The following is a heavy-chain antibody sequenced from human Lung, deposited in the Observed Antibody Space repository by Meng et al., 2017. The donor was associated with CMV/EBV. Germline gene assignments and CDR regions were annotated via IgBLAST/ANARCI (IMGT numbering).Heavy chain of an antibody. CDR1: GFTFSDVG. D-gene: IGHD3-22*01. V-gene: IGHV3-73*01. CDR3: SRGDSNGPLN. CDR2: IRNRANRHAT. J-gene: IGHJ4*02. Sequence: GGSLRLSCSASGFTFSDVGLHWVRQASWRGLEWIGRIRNRANRHATAYVASVKGRFTISRDDSKNTMYLHTNSLKTDDTAVYDFSRGDSNGPLNWGPGTLVTVSS.